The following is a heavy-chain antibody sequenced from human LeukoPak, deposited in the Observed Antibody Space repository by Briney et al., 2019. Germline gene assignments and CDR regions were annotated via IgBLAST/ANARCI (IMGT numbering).Heavy chain of an antibody. CDR2: INCSGGST. D-gene: IGHD6-13*01. CDR3: ARSMTAAGTDY. V-gene: IGHV3-23*01. CDR1: GFTFSSYA. Sequence: GSLRLSFAASGFTFSSYAMSWVRQAPGKGLEWVSSINCSGGSTYYADSVKGRFTSSRDNSMNTLYLQMNSLRAEDTAVYYCARSMTAAGTDYWGQGTLVTVSS. J-gene: IGHJ4*02.